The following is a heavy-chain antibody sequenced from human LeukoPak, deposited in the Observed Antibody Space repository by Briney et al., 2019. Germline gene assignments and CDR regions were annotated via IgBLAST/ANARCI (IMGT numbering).Heavy chain of an antibody. CDR2: TYYRSKWYN. Sequence: SQTLSLTCAISGDSVSSNSAAWNWIRQSPSRGLEWLGRTYYRSKWYNDYAVSVKSRITINPDTSKNQFSLQLNSVTPEDTAVYYCASWTYDYGSSSSPELSWGQGTLVTVSS. CDR3: ASWTYDYGSSSSPELS. J-gene: IGHJ5*02. V-gene: IGHV6-1*01. CDR1: GDSVSSNSAA. D-gene: IGHD3-22*01.